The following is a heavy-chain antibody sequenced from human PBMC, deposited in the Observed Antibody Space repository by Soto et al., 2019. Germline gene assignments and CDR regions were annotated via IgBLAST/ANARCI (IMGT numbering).Heavy chain of an antibody. CDR1: GGSMKSGGYC. CDR3: SRGILV. J-gene: IGHJ4*02. Sequence: QVQLQESGPGLVKPSQTLSLTCTVSGGSMKSGGYCWSWIRQHPGECLEWIGCISYGGTTSYNPSLKSLFIISVDTSKNQFSLKLTSVTAADTAVYYCSRGILVWGQGTLITVSS. CDR2: ISYGGTT. D-gene: IGHD2-15*01. V-gene: IGHV4-31*01.